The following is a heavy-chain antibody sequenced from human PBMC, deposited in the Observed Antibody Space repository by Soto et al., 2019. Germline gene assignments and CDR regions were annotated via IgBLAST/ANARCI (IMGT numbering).Heavy chain of an antibody. V-gene: IGHV3-64*02. Sequence: GGSLRLSCAASGFTFSSYAMHWVRQAPGKGLEYVSAISSNGGSTYYADSVKGRFTISRDNSKNTLYLQMGSLRAEDMAVYYCARDSVAAAGNFDYYYGMDVWGQGTTVTVSS. J-gene: IGHJ6*02. CDR3: ARDSVAAAGNFDYYYGMDV. D-gene: IGHD6-13*01. CDR2: ISSNGGST. CDR1: GFTFSSYA.